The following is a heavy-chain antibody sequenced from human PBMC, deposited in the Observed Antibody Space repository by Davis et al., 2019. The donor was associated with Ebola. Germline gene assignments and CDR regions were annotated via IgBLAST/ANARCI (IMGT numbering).Heavy chain of an antibody. V-gene: IGHV3-74*01. CDR2: IKTDGTMT. CDR3: AKDRRWELIRFVDYHGIDI. Sequence: GESLKISCAASGFSFSSYWMHWVRQAPGKGLVWVSRIKTDGTMTGYGDSVQGRFTISRDNAKNTLYLEINSLRAEDTAVYYCAKDRRWELIRFVDYHGIDIWGQGTTVTVSS. J-gene: IGHJ6*02. CDR1: GFSFSSYW. D-gene: IGHD1-26*01.